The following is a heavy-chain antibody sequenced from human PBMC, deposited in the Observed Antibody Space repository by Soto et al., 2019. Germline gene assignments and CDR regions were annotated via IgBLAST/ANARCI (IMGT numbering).Heavy chain of an antibody. CDR3: AREGCSSSSAPFDY. CDR1: GYSFTSYA. CDR2: INGGNGNT. J-gene: IGHJ4*02. Sequence: ASVKVSCKASGYSFTSYAMHWVRQAPGQRLEWMGWINGGNGNTKYSQKIQGRVTITRDTSASTAYMELSSLESEDTAVYYCAREGCSSSSAPFDYWGQGTLVTVSS. V-gene: IGHV1-3*01. D-gene: IGHD6-6*01.